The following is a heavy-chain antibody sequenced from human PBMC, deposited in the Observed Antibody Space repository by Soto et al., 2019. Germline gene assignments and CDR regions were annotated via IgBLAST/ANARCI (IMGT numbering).Heavy chain of an antibody. CDR2: IYYSGST. CDR3: ARGPFDSSGYYSY. CDR1: GGSLSSYY. D-gene: IGHD3-22*01. V-gene: IGHV4-59*01. J-gene: IGHJ4*02. Sequence: SETLSLTCTVSGGSLSSYYWSWIRQPPGKGLEWIGYIYYSGSTNYNPSLKSRVTISVDTSKNQFSLKLSSVTAADTAVYYCARGPFDSSGYYSYWGQGTLVTVSS.